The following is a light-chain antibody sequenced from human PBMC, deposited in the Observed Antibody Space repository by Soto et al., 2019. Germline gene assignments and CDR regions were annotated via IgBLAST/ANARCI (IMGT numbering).Light chain of an antibody. J-gene: IGKJ5*01. V-gene: IGKV1-33*01. CDR1: QDISNY. Sequence: DIQMTQSPSSLSASVGDRVTIACQASQDISNYLNWYQQKPGKAPKLLIYDASNLETGVPSRFSGSGSGTDFTFTISSLQPEDIATYYCKQYDNLPTFGQGTRREIK. CDR2: DAS. CDR3: KQYDNLPT.